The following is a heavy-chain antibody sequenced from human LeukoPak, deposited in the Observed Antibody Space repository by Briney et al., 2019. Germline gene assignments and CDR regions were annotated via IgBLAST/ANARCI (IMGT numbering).Heavy chain of an antibody. Sequence: SETLSLTCTVSGDSISSYSWSWIRQPAGKGLEWIGLFYASGITNYNPSLKPRVTISVDTSKNQFSLNLRSVTAADTAIYYCATTLDYGCFDPWGQGALVTVSS. CDR2: FYASGIT. J-gene: IGHJ5*02. V-gene: IGHV4-4*07. CDR1: GDSISSYS. CDR3: ATTLDYGCFDP. D-gene: IGHD3-16*01.